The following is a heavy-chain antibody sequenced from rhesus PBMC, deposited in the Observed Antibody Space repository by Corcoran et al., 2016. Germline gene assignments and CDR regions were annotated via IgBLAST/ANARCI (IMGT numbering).Heavy chain of an antibody. Sequence: QRQLQESGPGLVKPSETLSVTCAVSGGSISSSYWSWIRKAPGKGLEWIGYNYGSGSSTNYNPSLKSRVTLSLDTSKNQLPMKLSAVTTADTAVYYCARLYSGRYYLAEYFEFWGQGALVTGSS. D-gene: IGHD3-16*01. CDR3: ARLYSGRYYLAEYFEF. V-gene: IGHV4-169*01. J-gene: IGHJ1*01. CDR1: GGSISSSY. CDR2: NYGSGSST.